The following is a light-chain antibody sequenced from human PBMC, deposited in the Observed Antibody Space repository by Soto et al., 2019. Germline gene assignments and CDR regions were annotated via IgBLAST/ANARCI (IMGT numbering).Light chain of an antibody. J-gene: IGKJ1*01. CDR3: QQSTNRPGT. Sequence: NSLSVSLGEGATTNRKSSLIVIYSSYSKNYLAWYQQKSGQPPKLLIYWASTRATGIPARFSGSGSGTEFTLTIRGLQSEDFAVYYCQQSTNRPGTFGQGTKVDIK. CDR2: WAS. CDR1: LIVIYSSYSKNY. V-gene: IGKV4-1*01.